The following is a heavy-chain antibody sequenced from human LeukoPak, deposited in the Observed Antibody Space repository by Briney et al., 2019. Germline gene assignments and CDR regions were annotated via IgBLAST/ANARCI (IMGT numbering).Heavy chain of an antibody. J-gene: IGHJ5*02. D-gene: IGHD3-16*01. CDR3: VSWGAGGIS. CDR1: GFAVKKFW. V-gene: IGHV3-7*02. CDR2: INPAGSGK. Sequence: GAPRLVSAPSGFAVKKFWTHWGPQGPRKGPDWVAKINPAGSGKGYVDSVKGRFTPARHNADNSLSLQMNSLRAEDTAVYYCVSWGAGGISWGQGTLVTASS.